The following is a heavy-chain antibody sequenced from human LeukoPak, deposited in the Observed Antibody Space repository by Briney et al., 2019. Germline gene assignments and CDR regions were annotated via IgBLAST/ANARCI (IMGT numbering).Heavy chain of an antibody. CDR3: ARGLERRLPPDY. CDR1: GYSISSGYY. Sequence: SETLSLTCTVSGYSISSGYYWGWIRQPPGKGLEWIGSIYHSGTTYYNPSLKSRVTISVDTSKNQFSLKLSSVTAADTAVYYCARGLERRLPPDYWGQGTLVTVSS. V-gene: IGHV4-38-2*02. D-gene: IGHD1-1*01. CDR2: IYHSGTT. J-gene: IGHJ4*02.